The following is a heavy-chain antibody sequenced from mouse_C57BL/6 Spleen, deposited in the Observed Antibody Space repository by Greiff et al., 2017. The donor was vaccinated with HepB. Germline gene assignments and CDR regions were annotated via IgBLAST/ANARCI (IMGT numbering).Heavy chain of an antibody. Sequence: VQLKQSGTVLARPGASVKMSCKPSGYTFTSYWMHWVKQRPGQGLEWIGAIYPGNSDTSYNQKFKGKAKLTAVTSASTAYMELSSLTNEDSAVYNCTRSPIDDYGSSDLPWFADWGQGTLVTVSA. CDR3: TRSPIDDYGSSDLPWFAD. CDR2: IYPGNSDT. D-gene: IGHD1-1*01. V-gene: IGHV1-5*01. CDR1: GYTFTSYW. J-gene: IGHJ3*01.